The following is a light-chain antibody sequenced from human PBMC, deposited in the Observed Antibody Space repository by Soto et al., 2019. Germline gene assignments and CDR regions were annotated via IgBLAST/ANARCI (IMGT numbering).Light chain of an antibody. CDR3: QQYDTSPRT. V-gene: IGKV3-20*01. J-gene: IGKJ1*01. Sequence: EVMLTQSPGTLSLSPGERATLSCRASQSVSSNYLAWYQQKSGPAPRLLIDGASNRATGIPDRFSGSGSGTDFTLTIRSLEPEDFAVYYCQQYDTSPRTFGQGTKVEFK. CDR1: QSVSSNY. CDR2: GAS.